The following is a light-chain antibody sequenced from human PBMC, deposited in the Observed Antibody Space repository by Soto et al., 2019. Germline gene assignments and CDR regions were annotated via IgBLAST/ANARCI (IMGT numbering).Light chain of an antibody. Sequence: EIVMTQSPATLSVSPGERATLSCRASQSVGSNLAWYQQKPGQAPRLLIYGASTRATGIPARFSGSGSGTEFTLTISSLQSEEFAVYYCQQYKNGWAFGQGTKVEI. CDR1: QSVGSN. V-gene: IGKV3-15*01. J-gene: IGKJ1*01. CDR3: QQYKNGWA. CDR2: GAS.